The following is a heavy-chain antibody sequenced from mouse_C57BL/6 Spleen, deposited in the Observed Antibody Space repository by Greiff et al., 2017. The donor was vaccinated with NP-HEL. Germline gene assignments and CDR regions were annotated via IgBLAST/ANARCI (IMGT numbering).Heavy chain of an antibody. J-gene: IGHJ4*01. CDR2: INPYNGGT. V-gene: IGHV1-19*01. CDR3: ARRGRSSYAMDY. CDR1: GYTFTDYY. Sequence: VQLQQSGPVLVKPGASVKMSCKASGYTFTDYYMNWVKQSHGKSLEWIGVINPYNGGTSYNQKFKGKATLTVDKSSSTAYMELNRLTSEDSAVYYCARRGRSSYAMDYWGQGTSVTVSS.